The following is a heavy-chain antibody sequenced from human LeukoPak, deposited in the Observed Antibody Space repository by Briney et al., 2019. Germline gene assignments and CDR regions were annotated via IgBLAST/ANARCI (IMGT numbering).Heavy chain of an antibody. Sequence: SETLSLTCAVYGGSFSGYYWSWIRQPPGKGLEWIGEINHSGSTNYNPSLKSRVTISVDTSKNQLSLKLSSVTAADTAVYYCARVVHSSSWYRRSDAYYYYYYMDVWGKGTTVTVSS. V-gene: IGHV4-34*01. J-gene: IGHJ6*03. CDR1: GGSFSGYY. CDR2: INHSGST. CDR3: ARVVHSSSWYRRSDAYYYYYYMDV. D-gene: IGHD6-13*01.